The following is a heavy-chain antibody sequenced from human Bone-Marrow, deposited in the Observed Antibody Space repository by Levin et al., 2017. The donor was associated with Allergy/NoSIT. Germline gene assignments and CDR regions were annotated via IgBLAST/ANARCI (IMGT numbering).Heavy chain of an antibody. D-gene: IGHD4-17*01. CDR3: ARALDYGDILTWFDP. Sequence: SQTLSLTCSVSGGSISTYYWSWIRQPPGKGLEWIGYISYGGVTNYNPSLKSRVTISVDTSKKHFSLKLTSVTAADTAVYYCARALDYGDILTWFDPWGQGTLVIVSS. CDR1: GGSISTYY. J-gene: IGHJ5*02. V-gene: IGHV4-59*01. CDR2: ISYGGVT.